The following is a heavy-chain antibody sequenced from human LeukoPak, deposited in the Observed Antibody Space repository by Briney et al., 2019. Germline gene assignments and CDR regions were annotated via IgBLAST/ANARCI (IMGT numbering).Heavy chain of an antibody. Sequence: SETLSLTCTVSGGSISSYYWSWIRQPPGKGLEWIGYIYYSGSTNYNPSLKSRVTMSVDTSKNQFSLKLSSVTAADTAVYYCARYGGNSAYFDYWGQGTLVTVSS. CDR1: GGSISSYY. D-gene: IGHD4-23*01. CDR2: IYYSGST. CDR3: ARYGGNSAYFDY. J-gene: IGHJ4*02. V-gene: IGHV4-59*12.